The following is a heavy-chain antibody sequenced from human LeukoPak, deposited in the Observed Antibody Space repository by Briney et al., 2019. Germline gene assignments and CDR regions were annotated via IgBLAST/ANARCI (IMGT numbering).Heavy chain of an antibody. CDR2: ISSNDGNT. CDR3: ARVDILTGYYFFDS. CDR1: GYTFTSYG. V-gene: IGHV1-18*01. J-gene: IGHJ4*02. D-gene: IGHD3-9*01. Sequence: ASVKVSCKASGYTFTSYGISWVRQAPGQGLEWMGWISSNDGNTYYVQNFQGRVTMTTDTSTSTAYMELRSLRSDDTAVYYCARVDILTGYYFFDSWGQGTLITVSS.